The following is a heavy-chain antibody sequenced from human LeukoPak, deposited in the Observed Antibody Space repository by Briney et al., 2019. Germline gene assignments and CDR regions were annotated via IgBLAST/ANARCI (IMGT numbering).Heavy chain of an antibody. CDR3: ARGQQLVKTD. CDR2: IWYDGSK. V-gene: IGHV3-33*01. D-gene: IGHD6-13*01. Sequence: GRSLRLSCAASGFNFSTYGMHWVRRAPGKGLEWVAVIWYDGSKNYADSVKGRFTISRDNSKNTVYLQMDSLRAEDTALYYCARGQQLVKTDWGQGTLVTVSS. CDR1: GFNFSTYG. J-gene: IGHJ4*02.